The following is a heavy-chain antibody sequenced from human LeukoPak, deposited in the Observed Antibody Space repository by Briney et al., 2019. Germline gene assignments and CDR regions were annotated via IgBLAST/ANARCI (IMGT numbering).Heavy chain of an antibody. V-gene: IGHV4-39*01. D-gene: IGHD3-16*02. J-gene: IGHJ4*02. CDR2: IYYSGST. CDR3: ARNNYYDYVWGSYRYDPIDY. Sequence: SETLSLTCTVSGGSISSSSYYWGWIRQPPRKGLEWIGSIYYSGSTYYNPSLKSRVTISVDTSKNQFSLKLSSVTAADTAVYYCARNNYYDYVWGSYRYDPIDYWGQGTLVTVSS. CDR1: GGSISSSSYY.